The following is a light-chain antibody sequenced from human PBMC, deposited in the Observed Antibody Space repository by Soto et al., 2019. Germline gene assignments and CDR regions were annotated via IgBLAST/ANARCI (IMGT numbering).Light chain of an antibody. CDR3: SAWDGSLNAIL. V-gene: IGLV1-44*01. J-gene: IGLJ2*01. CDR2: NND. Sequence: QSVLSQPPSASGTPGQRVTISCSGRSSNIGSNIVNWYQQLPGTVPKLLIYNNDRRPSGVPDRFSGSKSGTSASLAISGLQSEDEADYYCSAWDGSLNAILFGGGTKLTVL. CDR1: SSNIGSNI.